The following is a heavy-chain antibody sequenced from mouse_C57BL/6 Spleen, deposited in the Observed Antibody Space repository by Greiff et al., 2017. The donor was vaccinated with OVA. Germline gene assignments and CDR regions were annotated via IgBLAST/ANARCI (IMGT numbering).Heavy chain of an antibody. D-gene: IGHD2-2*01. J-gene: IGHJ4*01. CDR3: ARGGGYDYAMDY. V-gene: IGHV5-4*03. CDR2: IGDGGSYT. CDR1: GFTFSSYA. Sequence: EVKLMESGGGLVKPGGSLKLSCAASGFTFSSYAMSWVRQTPEKRLEWVATIGDGGSYTYYPDNVKGRFTISRDNAKNNLYLQMSHLKSEDTAMYYCARGGGYDYAMDYWGQGTSVTVSS.